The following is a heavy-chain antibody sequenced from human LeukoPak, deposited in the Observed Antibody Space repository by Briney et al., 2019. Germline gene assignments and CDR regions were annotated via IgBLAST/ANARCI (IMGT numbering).Heavy chain of an antibody. D-gene: IGHD6-13*01. J-gene: IGHJ4*02. CDR2: INHSEST. CDR3: ARGIAAAGPFDY. CDR1: GGSFSGYS. Sequence: SETLSLTCAINGGSFSGYSWSWIRKPPGKGLNSIGEINHSESTNYNPSLKSRVTISVDTSKNQFSLKLSSVTAADTAVYYCARGIAAAGPFDYWGQGTLVTVSS. V-gene: IGHV4-34*01.